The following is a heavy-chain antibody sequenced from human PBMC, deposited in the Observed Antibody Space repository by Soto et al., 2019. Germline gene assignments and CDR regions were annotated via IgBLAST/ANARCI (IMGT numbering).Heavy chain of an antibody. J-gene: IGHJ3*02. CDR3: ARAEYGSGSFPSHHDAFDI. CDR1: GGSISSYY. V-gene: IGHV4-59*01. Sequence: SETLSLTCTVSGGSISSYYWSWIRQPPGKGLEWIGYIYYSGSTNYNPSLKSRVTISVDTSKNQFSLKLSSVTAADTAVYYCARAEYGSGSFPSHHDAFDIWGQGTMVTVSS. D-gene: IGHD3-10*01. CDR2: IYYSGST.